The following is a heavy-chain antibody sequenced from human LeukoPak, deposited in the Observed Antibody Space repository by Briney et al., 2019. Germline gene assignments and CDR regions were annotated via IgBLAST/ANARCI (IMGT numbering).Heavy chain of an antibody. CDR2: ITGSGDTI. CDR1: GFTFSSYE. J-gene: IGHJ4*02. Sequence: PGGSLRLSCAASGFTFSSYEMNWVRQAPGKGLEWISYITGSGDTIYYADSVKGRFTISRDNAENSLYLQMNSLRADDTAVYYCARERTTIVSGTTIGAYWGQGTLVTVSS. CDR3: ARERTTIVSGTTIGAY. D-gene: IGHD2/OR15-2a*01. V-gene: IGHV3-48*03.